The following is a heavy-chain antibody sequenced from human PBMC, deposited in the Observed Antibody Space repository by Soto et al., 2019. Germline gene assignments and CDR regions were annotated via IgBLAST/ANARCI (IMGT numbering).Heavy chain of an antibody. J-gene: IGHJ4*02. V-gene: IGHV4-39*01. Sequence: SETLSLTCTVSGGSISSSSYYWGWIRQPPGKGLEWIGSIYYSGRTYYNPSLKSRVTISVDTSKNQFSLKLSSVTAADTAVYYCARHRYSGYDDRVGFDYWGQGTLVTVSS. CDR1: GGSISSSSYY. D-gene: IGHD5-12*01. CDR2: IYYSGRT. CDR3: ARHRYSGYDDRVGFDY.